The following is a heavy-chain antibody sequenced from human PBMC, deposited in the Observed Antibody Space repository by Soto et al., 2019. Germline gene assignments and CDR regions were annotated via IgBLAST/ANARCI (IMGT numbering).Heavy chain of an antibody. D-gene: IGHD6-13*01. CDR1: GFTFSSYA. Sequence: HPGGSLRLSCAASGFTFSSYAMSWVRQAPGKGLEWVSAISGSGGSTYYADSVKGRFTISRDNSKNTLYLQMNSLRAEDTAVYYCAKVVTGPYIAAAVHGFDYWGQGTLVTVSS. V-gene: IGHV3-23*01. J-gene: IGHJ4*02. CDR2: ISGSGGST. CDR3: AKVVTGPYIAAAVHGFDY.